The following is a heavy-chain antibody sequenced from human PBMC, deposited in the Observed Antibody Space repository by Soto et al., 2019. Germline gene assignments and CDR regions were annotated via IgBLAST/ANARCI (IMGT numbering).Heavy chain of an antibody. CDR1: GDSISSYY. J-gene: IGHJ5*02. CDR2: IYHGGST. V-gene: IGHV4-59*08. Sequence: SETLSLTCTVSGDSISSYYWSWFRQPPGKGLEWIGYIYHGGSTNYNPSLESRVTLSLDASKNQFSLKLSSVTAADTAVYYCARRQEDFWSGYALDPWGPGTLVTLSS. D-gene: IGHD3-3*01. CDR3: ARRQEDFWSGYALDP.